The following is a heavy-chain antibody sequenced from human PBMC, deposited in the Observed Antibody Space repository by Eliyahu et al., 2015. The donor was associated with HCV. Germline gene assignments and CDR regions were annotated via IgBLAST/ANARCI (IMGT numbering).Heavy chain of an antibody. CDR1: GGPISSSNW. D-gene: IGHD6-19*01. J-gene: IGHJ1*01. Sequence: QVQLQESGPGLVKPSGTLSLTCAVSGGPISSSNWWSWVRQPPGKGLGGVGEMYHSVSTSYNTSLKSRVTISVDKSKNQFSLKLSSVTAADTAVYYCASSSGRATQHWGQGTLVTVSS. CDR3: ASSSGRATQH. CDR2: MYHSVST. V-gene: IGHV4-4*02.